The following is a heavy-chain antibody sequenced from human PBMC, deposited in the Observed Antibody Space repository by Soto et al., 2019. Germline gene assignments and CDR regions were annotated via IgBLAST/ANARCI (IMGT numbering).Heavy chain of an antibody. CDR1: GYTFTSYD. CDR2: MNTNSGNT. V-gene: IGHV1-8*01. CDR3: ARTLYGDNVDY. Sequence: ASVKVSCTASGYTFTSYDINWVRKATGQGLKWMRWMNTNSGNTGYAQKCQVRVTMIRNTSISTAYMELSSLRSEDTAVYYCARTLYGDNVDYWGQVTLVTVSA. D-gene: IGHD4-17*01. J-gene: IGHJ4*02.